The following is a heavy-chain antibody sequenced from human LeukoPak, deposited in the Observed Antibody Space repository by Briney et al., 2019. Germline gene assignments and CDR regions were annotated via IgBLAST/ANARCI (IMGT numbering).Heavy chain of an antibody. D-gene: IGHD6-13*01. CDR3: VKDRWVDH. J-gene: IGHJ4*02. CDR2: ISSEGKTT. Sequence: GGSLRLSCSASGFIFSPYAMHWVRQAPGKGLEYVSSISSEGKTTYYADSVKGRFAISRDNSKNTLYLQMSSLRPEDTAVYYCVKDRWVDHWGQGTLVTVSS. CDR1: GFIFSPYA. V-gene: IGHV3-64D*06.